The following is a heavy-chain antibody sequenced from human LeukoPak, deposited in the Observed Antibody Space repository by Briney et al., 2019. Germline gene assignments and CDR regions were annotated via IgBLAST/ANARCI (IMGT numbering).Heavy chain of an antibody. CDR1: GGTFTSYA. CDR3: ARDYTYYYDSSGYLLVAFDI. CDR2: IFPILGTA. D-gene: IGHD3-22*01. Sequence: ASVKVSCKASGGTFTSYAISWVRHAPGQGLEWMGGIFPILGTANSAPKFQAKVTFTTDESTSTAYMELSSLRSEDTAVYYCARDYTYYYDSSGYLLVAFDIWGQGTMVAVSS. V-gene: IGHV1-69*05. J-gene: IGHJ3*02.